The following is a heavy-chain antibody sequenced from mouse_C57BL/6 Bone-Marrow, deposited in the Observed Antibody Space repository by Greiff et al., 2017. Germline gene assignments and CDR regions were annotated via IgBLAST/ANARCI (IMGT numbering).Heavy chain of an antibody. D-gene: IGHD2-1*01. J-gene: IGHJ4*01. Sequence: VQLQQSGAELVKPGASVKLSCKASGYTFTSYWMHWVKQRPGQGLEWIGMIHPNSGSTNYNEKFKSKATLTVDKSSSTAYMQLSRLTSEDSAVYYCAVYYDYYAMDYWGQGTSVTVSS. V-gene: IGHV1-64*01. CDR2: IHPNSGST. CDR1: GYTFTSYW. CDR3: AVYYDYYAMDY.